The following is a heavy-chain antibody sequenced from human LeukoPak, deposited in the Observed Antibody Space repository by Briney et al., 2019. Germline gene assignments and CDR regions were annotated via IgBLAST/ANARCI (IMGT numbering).Heavy chain of an antibody. Sequence: ASVKVSCKASGYTFTSYAMHWVRQAPGQRLEWMGWINAGNGNTKYSQEFQGRVTITRDTSASTAYMELSRLRSDDTAVYYCARDPDAYYYYMDVWGKGTTVTVSS. CDR1: GYTFTSYA. D-gene: IGHD1-14*01. CDR2: INAGNGNT. V-gene: IGHV1-3*01. CDR3: ARDPDAYYYYMDV. J-gene: IGHJ6*03.